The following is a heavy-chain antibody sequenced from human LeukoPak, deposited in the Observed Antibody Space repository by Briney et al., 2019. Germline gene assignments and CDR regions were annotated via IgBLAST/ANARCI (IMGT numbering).Heavy chain of an antibody. J-gene: IGHJ6*03. D-gene: IGHD3-10*01. Sequence: SETLSLTCTVSGGSISSYYWSWIRQPPGKGLEWIGYIYYSGSTNYNPSLKSRVTISVDTSKNQFSLKLSSVTAADTAVYYCARSVRTMVRGVLGDYMDVWGKGTTVTISS. CDR2: IYYSGST. V-gene: IGHV4-59*01. CDR3: ARSVRTMVRGVLGDYMDV. CDR1: GGSISSYY.